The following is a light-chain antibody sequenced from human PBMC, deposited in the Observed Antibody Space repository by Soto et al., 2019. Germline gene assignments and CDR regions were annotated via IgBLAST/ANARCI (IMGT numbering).Light chain of an antibody. CDR3: QQYDRSPPT. CDR2: SVS. CDR1: QSISSSY. Sequence: EMVLTQSPGTLSLSPGERATLSCRASQSISSSYLAWYQQRSGQAPRLLIYSVSSRANGVPDRFSGSGSGTDFTLTVSRLEPEDFAVYYCQQYDRSPPTFGQGTKVEI. V-gene: IGKV3-20*01. J-gene: IGKJ1*01.